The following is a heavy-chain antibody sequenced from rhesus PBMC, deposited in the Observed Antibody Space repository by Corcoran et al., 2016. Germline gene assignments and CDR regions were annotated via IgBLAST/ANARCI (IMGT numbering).Heavy chain of an antibody. J-gene: IGHJ5-1*01. CDR2: IYGNSASN. Sequence: QVQLQQWGEGLVKPSETLSLTCAVYGGSISGYYYWSWIRQPPGKGLEWIGYIYGNSASNNYNPSLKNRVIISKDASKNQFALKLSSVTAADTAVYYCARENNWNYGDVWGPGVLVTVSS. CDR3: ARENNWNYGDV. V-gene: IGHV4-73*01. D-gene: IGHD1-26*01. CDR1: GGSISGYYY.